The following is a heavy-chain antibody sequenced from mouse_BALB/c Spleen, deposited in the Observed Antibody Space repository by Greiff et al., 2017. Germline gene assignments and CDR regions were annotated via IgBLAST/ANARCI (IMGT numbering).Heavy chain of an antibody. Sequence: EVKLEESGGGLVQPGGSLRLSCATSGFTFTDYYMSWVRQPPGKALEWLGFISNKANGYTTEYSASVKGQFTISRDNSQSILYLQMNTLRAEDSATYYCARDSDYDPLAYWGQGTLVTVSA. J-gene: IGHJ3*01. V-gene: IGHV7-3*02. CDR2: ISNKANGYTT. D-gene: IGHD2-4*01. CDR3: ARDSDYDPLAY. CDR1: GFTFTDYY.